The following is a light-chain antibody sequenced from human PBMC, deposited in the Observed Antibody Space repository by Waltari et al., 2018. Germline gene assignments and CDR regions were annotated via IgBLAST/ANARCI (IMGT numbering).Light chain of an antibody. CDR2: GAS. Sequence: EIVLTQSPGTLSLSPGERAIVSCRASQSVGRTLAWYKQKPGQAPRLLIYGASNRAIGIPDRFIGSGFGTEFSLTISGLEPEDSAVYYCQHYLRLPVAFGQGTKVEIK. CDR1: QSVGRT. CDR3: QHYLRLPVA. V-gene: IGKV3-20*01. J-gene: IGKJ1*01.